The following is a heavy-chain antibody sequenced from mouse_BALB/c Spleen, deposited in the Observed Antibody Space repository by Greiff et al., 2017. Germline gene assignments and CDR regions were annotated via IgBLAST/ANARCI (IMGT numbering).Heavy chain of an antibody. D-gene: IGHD3-1*01. J-gene: IGHJ3*01. Sequence: DVMLVESGGGLVQPGGSRKLSCAASGFTFSDYGMAWVRQAPGKGPEWVAFISNLAYSIYYADTVTGRFTISRENAKNTLYLEMSSLRSEDTAMYYCARVTGSAWFAYWGQGTLVTVSA. V-gene: IGHV5-15*02. CDR3: ARVTGSAWFAY. CDR1: GFTFSDYG. CDR2: ISNLAYSI.